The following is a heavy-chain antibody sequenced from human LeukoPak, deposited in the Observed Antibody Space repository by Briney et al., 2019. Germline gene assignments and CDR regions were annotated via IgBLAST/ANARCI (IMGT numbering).Heavy chain of an antibody. J-gene: IGHJ3*02. V-gene: IGHV4-39*07. CDR2: INHSGST. CDR3: ARGWGYCSSTSCRRRGDAFDI. D-gene: IGHD2-2*01. Sequence: PSETLSLTCTVSGGSISSSSYYWSWIRQPPGKGLEWIGEINHSGSTNYNPSLKSRVTISVDTSKNQFSLKLSSVTAADTAVYYCARGWGYCSSTSCRRRGDAFDIWGQGTMVTVSS. CDR1: GGSISSSSYY.